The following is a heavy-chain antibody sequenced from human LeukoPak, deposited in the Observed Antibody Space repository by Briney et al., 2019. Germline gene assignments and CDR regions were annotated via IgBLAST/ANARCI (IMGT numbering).Heavy chain of an antibody. Sequence: ASVKVSCKASGYTFTGYYMHWVRQAPGHGLEWMGWINPNSGGTNYAQKFQGRVTMTRDTSISTAYMELSRLRSDDTAVYYCARENIVVVPAAMIYYYYGMDVWGQGATVTVSS. CDR1: GYTFTGYY. CDR2: INPNSGGT. J-gene: IGHJ6*02. D-gene: IGHD2-2*01. CDR3: ARENIVVVPAAMIYYYYGMDV. V-gene: IGHV1-2*02.